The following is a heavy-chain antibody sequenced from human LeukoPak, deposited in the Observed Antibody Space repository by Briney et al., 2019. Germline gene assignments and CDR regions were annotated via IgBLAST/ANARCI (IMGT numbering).Heavy chain of an antibody. CDR3: ARALVDYGDFDFDL. CDR1: GGSVSSGSYY. D-gene: IGHD4-17*01. J-gene: IGHJ2*01. Sequence: SETLSLTCTVSGGSVSSGSYYWSWIRQPPGKGLEWIGYIYYSGSTNYNPSLKSRVTISVDTSKNQFSLKLSSVTAADTAVYYCARALVDYGDFDFDLWGRGTLVTVSS. V-gene: IGHV4-61*01. CDR2: IYYSGST.